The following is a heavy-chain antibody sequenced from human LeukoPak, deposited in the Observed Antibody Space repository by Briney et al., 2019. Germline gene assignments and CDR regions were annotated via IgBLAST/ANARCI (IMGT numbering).Heavy chain of an antibody. J-gene: IGHJ4*02. CDR1: GFTFSSYW. V-gene: IGHV3-74*01. CDR2: INSDGSST. CDR3: ARIAAAGTPKDY. Sequence: PGGSLRLSCAASGFTFSSYWMHWVRQAPGKGLVWVSRINSDGSSTSYADSVKGRFTIPRDNAKNTLYLQMNSLRAEDTAVYYCARIAAAGTPKDYWGQGTLVTVSS. D-gene: IGHD6-13*01.